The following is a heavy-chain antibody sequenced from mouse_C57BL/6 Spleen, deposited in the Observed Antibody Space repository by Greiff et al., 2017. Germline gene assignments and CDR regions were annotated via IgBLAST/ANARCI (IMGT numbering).Heavy chain of an antibody. CDR3: TRGGNYFFDY. V-gene: IGHV1-15*01. D-gene: IGHD2-1*01. Sequence: QVQLKESGAELVRPGASVTLSCKASGYTFTDYEMHWVKQTPVHGLEWIGAIDPETGGTAYNQKFKGKAILTADESSSTAYMELRSLTSEDSAVYYCTRGGNYFFDYWGQGTTLTVSS. J-gene: IGHJ2*01. CDR2: IDPETGGT. CDR1: GYTFTDYE.